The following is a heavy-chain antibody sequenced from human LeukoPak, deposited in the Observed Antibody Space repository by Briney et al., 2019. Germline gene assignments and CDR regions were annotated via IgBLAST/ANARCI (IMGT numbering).Heavy chain of an antibody. Sequence: GGSLRLSCAASGFTFSSYWMSWVCQAPGKGLEWVANIKQDGSEKYYVDSVKGRFTISRDNAKNSLYLQMNSQRAEDTAVYYRARLEYSSSSKVGWQYYYYYMDVWGKGTTVTVSS. CDR2: IKQDGSEK. CDR3: ARLEYSSSSKVGWQYYYYYMDV. J-gene: IGHJ6*03. D-gene: IGHD6-6*01. CDR1: GFTFSSYW. V-gene: IGHV3-7*01.